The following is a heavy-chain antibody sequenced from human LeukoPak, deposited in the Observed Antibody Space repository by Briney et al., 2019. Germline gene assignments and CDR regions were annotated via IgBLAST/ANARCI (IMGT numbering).Heavy chain of an antibody. Sequence: GGSLRLSCAASGFTFSSYGMHWVRQAPGKGLEWVAVIWYDGSNKYYADSVKGRFTISRDNSKNTLYLQMNSLRAEDTAVYYCARDSEVVPAAIEYWGQGTLVTVSS. V-gene: IGHV3-33*01. CDR1: GFTFSSYG. J-gene: IGHJ4*02. D-gene: IGHD2-2*01. CDR2: IWYDGSNK. CDR3: ARDSEVVPAAIEY.